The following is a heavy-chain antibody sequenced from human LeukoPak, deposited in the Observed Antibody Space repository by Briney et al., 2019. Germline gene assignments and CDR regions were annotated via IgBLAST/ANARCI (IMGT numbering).Heavy chain of an antibody. V-gene: IGHV3-30-3*01. CDR1: GFTFTSYW. J-gene: IGHJ3*02. Sequence: PGGSLRLSCAVSGFTFTSYWMHWVRQAPGKGLEWVAVISYDGSNKYYADSVKGRFTISRDNSKNTLYLQMNSLRAEDTAVYYCAGDESPAAGTAFDIWGQGTMVTVSS. CDR2: ISYDGSNK. D-gene: IGHD6-13*01. CDR3: AGDESPAAGTAFDI.